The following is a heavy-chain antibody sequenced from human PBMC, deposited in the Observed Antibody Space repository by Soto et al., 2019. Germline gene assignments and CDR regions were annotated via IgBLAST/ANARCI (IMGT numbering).Heavy chain of an antibody. CDR2: IDPNSGAT. J-gene: IGHJ6*02. D-gene: IGHD5-18*01. CDR3: ARGYGSSPNMELRFGMDV. Sequence: QVYLVQSGAEVRRPGASVKVSCTAFGYILTGYSLHWVRQAPGQGLEWMGWIDPNSGATNSAEMFHGRASRTRDTSISAAYLELSSLRSDDTAVYYCARGYGSSPNMELRFGMDVWGQGTTISVSS. CDR1: GYILTGYS. V-gene: IGHV1-2*02.